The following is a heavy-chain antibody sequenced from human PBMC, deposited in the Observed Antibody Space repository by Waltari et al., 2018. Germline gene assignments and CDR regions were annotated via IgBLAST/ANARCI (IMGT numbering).Heavy chain of an antibody. Sequence: QVQLVQSGAEVKKPGASVKVSCKASGYTFTDYYMHWVRQAPGQGLEWMGWIKPNSGGTLYAQKFQGRVTITRDTSISTAYMELSRLRSDDTAVYYCASNYYDSSGYYYEDYWGQGTLVTVSS. CDR3: ASNYYDSSGYYYEDY. D-gene: IGHD3-22*01. CDR1: GYTFTDYY. J-gene: IGHJ4*02. CDR2: IKPNSGGT. V-gene: IGHV1-2*02.